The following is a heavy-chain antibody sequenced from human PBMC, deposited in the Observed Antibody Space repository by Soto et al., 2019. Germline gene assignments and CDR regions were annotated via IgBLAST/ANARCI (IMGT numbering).Heavy chain of an antibody. J-gene: IGHJ4*02. CDR3: GILTGYYLGY. D-gene: IGHD3-9*01. Sequence: ASVKVSYKASCYTFTSYGITWVRQAPGQGLEWMGWISAYNGNTNYAQKFQGRVTMTTDTSTSTAYMELRSLRSDDTAVYYCGILTGYYLGYWGQGTLVTVSS. V-gene: IGHV1-18*01. CDR1: CYTFTSYG. CDR2: ISAYNGNT.